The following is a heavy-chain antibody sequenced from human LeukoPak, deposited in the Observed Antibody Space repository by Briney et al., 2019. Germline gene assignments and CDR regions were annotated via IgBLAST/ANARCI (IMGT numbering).Heavy chain of an antibody. CDR1: GYTFTSYG. CDR3: AREDYGSYYLP. J-gene: IGHJ5*02. V-gene: IGHV1-18*01. Sequence: ASVKVSCKASGYTFTSYGISWVRQAPGQGLEWMGWISAYNGNTKYAQKLQGRVKMTTETSTSTADMERRSRRSDGTAVYYCAREDYGSYYLPWGQGTLVTVSS. D-gene: IGHD1-26*01. CDR2: ISAYNGNT.